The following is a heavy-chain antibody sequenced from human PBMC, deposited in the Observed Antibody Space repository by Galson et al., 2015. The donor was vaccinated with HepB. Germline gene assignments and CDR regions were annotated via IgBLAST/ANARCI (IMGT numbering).Heavy chain of an antibody. CDR2: ISWNSGSI. J-gene: IGHJ6*02. CDR1: GFTFDDYA. D-gene: IGHD3-22*01. CDR3: AKEIYDSSGYYGMDV. Sequence: SLRLSCAASGFTFDDYAMHWVRQAPGKGLEWVSGISWNSGSIGYADSVKGRFTISRDNAKNSLYLQMNSLRAEDTALYYCAKEIYDSSGYYGMDVWGQGTTVTVSS. V-gene: IGHV3-9*01.